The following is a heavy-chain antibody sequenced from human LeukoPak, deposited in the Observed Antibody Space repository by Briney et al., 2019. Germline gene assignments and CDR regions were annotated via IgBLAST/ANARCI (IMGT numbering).Heavy chain of an antibody. V-gene: IGHV3-74*01. J-gene: IGHJ5*01. CDR1: GFNFNTYW. Sequence: GGSLRLSCSASGFNFNTYWIHWVRQGPGKGLVWVSRISTDGTTTSYADPVKGRFTISRDNAKSTLNLQMNSLRAEDTAVYYCARAGQGFDSWGQGTLVTVSS. CDR2: ISTDGTTT. CDR3: ARAGQGFDS.